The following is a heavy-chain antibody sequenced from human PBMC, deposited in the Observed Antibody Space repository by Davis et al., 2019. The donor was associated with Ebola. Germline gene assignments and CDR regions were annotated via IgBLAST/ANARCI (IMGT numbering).Heavy chain of an antibody. CDR2: IRSDGADD. V-gene: IGHV3-30*02. Sequence: PGGSLRLSCAASGFTFSSYGMHWVRQAPGKGLEWVATIRSDGADDFFADSVKGRVTISRDNSDNTVDLQLNSLRAEDTAMYYCARDRRGTYYFDFWGQGSLVIVSS. CDR3: ARDRRGTYYFDF. J-gene: IGHJ4*02. D-gene: IGHD1-26*01. CDR1: GFTFSSYG.